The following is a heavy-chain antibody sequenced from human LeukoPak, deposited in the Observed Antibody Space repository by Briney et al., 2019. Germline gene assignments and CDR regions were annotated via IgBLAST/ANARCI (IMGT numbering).Heavy chain of an antibody. D-gene: IGHD2-15*01. V-gene: IGHV4-38-2*01. CDR3: ARLGWSRTAFDY. J-gene: IGHJ4*02. Sequence: PSETLSLTCDVSGYYISSGYYWGWIRQPPGKGLEWIESIYHSGSTYYNPSLTSRVTISVDTSKNQLALKLSSVTAADTAVYYCARLGWSRTAFDYWGQGTLVTVSS. CDR1: GYYISSGYY. CDR2: IYHSGST.